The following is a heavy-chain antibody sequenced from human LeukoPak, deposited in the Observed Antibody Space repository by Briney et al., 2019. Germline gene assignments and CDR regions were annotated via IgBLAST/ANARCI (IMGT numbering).Heavy chain of an antibody. CDR3: ATHTYYSSGSFAY. D-gene: IGHD3-10*01. Sequence: ASVKVSCKASGYTFASYDINWVRQATGQGPEWMGWMNPSSGNTGYAQTFQGRVSMTRDTSTNTAYLELSSLRSEDTVVYYCATHTYYSSGSFAYWGQGTLVTVSS. V-gene: IGHV1-8*01. J-gene: IGHJ4*02. CDR2: MNPSSGNT. CDR1: GYTFASYD.